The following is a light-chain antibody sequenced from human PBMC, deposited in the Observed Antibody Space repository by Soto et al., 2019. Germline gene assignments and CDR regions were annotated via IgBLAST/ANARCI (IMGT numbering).Light chain of an antibody. CDR1: TSNLGSHF. CDR2: NNN. J-gene: IGLJ3*02. CDR3: AAWDDSLSGPV. Sequence: QSVLTQPPSASGTPGQRVTISCSGSTSNLGSHFVYWYQQLPGTAPKPLIYNNNQRPSGVPDRFSGSKSGTSASLAISGLRSDDESDYYCAAWDDSLSGPVFGGGTQLTVL. V-gene: IGLV1-47*02.